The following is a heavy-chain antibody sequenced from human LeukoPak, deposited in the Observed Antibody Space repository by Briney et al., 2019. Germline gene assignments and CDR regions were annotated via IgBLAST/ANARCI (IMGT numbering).Heavy chain of an antibody. CDR3: ATNLPSRNDGWPLFDS. D-gene: IGHD1-1*01. Sequence: GGSLRLSCVASGFIFSDYYMSWIRQSPGKGLEWLSYISNSGDIIYYADSVKGRFTISRDNAKNSLYLQINSLRAEDTALYYCATNLPSRNDGWPLFDSWGQGTLVTVSS. V-gene: IGHV3-11*01. CDR1: GFIFSDYY. CDR2: ISNSGDII. J-gene: IGHJ4*02.